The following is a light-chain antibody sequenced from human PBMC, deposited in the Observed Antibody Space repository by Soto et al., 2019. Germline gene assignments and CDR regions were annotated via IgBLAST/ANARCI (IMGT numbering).Light chain of an antibody. CDR1: SSDVGGYNY. V-gene: IGLV2-14*01. CDR2: EVS. CDR3: ISYTSSSHLV. Sequence: QSALTQPASVSGSPGQSITISCTGTSSDVGGYNYVSWYQQHPGKSPKLMIYEVSNRSSGVSNRFSGYNSGNTASLTISGHEAEDEAYYYCISYTSSSHLVFGGGTKLTVL. J-gene: IGLJ3*02.